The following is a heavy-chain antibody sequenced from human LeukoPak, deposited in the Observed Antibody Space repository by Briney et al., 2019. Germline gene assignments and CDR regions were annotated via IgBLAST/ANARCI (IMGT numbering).Heavy chain of an antibody. CDR2: IYHSGIT. J-gene: IGHJ4*02. CDR1: GGSISSSNW. D-gene: IGHD6-19*01. V-gene: IGHV4-4*02. CDR3: ARVPRYRSGWYLGGVSDPPL. Sequence: SGTLSLTCAVSGGSISSSNWWSWVRQPPGKGLEWNREIYHSGITTYNPSLKSRVTISGDRSKNQFSLKLSSVTAADTAVYYCARVPRYRSGWYLGGVSDPPLWGQGTLVTVSS.